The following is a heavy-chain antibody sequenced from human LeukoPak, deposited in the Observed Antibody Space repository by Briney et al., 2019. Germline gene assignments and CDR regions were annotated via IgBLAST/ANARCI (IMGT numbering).Heavy chain of an antibody. D-gene: IGHD3-3*01. CDR2: IYYSGST. CDR1: GGSISSGGYS. V-gene: IGHV4-30-4*07. Sequence: SETLSLTCAVSGGSISSGGYSWSWIRQPPGKGLEWIGYIYYSGSTYYNPSLKSRVTISVDTSKNQFSLKLSSVTAADTAVYYCARDSAYYDFWSGYPRYYYYMDVWGKGTTVTVSS. CDR3: ARDSAYYDFWSGYPRYYYYMDV. J-gene: IGHJ6*03.